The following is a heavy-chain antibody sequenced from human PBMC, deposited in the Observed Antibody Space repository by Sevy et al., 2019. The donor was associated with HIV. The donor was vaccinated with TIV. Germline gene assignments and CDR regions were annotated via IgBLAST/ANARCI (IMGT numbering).Heavy chain of an antibody. J-gene: IGHJ2*01. D-gene: IGHD4-4*01. CDR3: AKDATTVTIGWYFDL. CDR1: GFTFSNYG. CDR2: ISYDGSNK. Sequence: GGSLRLSYAASGFTFSNYGMRWVRQAPGKGLEWVAIISYDGSNKYYADSVKGRFTISTDNSKNTLYLQMNSLRTEDTAVYYCAKDATTVTIGWYFDLWGRGTLVTVSS. V-gene: IGHV3-30*18.